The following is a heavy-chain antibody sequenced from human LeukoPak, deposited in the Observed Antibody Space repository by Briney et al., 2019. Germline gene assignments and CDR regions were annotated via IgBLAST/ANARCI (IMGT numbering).Heavy chain of an antibody. CDR1: GYTFTSYG. D-gene: IGHD6-6*01. CDR2: IIPIFGTA. J-gene: IGHJ6*02. CDR3: ARGKQLDDYYYYGMDV. V-gene: IGHV1-69*13. Sequence: SVKVSCKASGYTFTSYGISWVRQAPGQGLEWMGGIIPIFGTANYAQKFQGRVTITADESTSTAYMELSSLRSEDTAVYYCARGKQLDDYYYYGMDVWGQGTTVTVSS.